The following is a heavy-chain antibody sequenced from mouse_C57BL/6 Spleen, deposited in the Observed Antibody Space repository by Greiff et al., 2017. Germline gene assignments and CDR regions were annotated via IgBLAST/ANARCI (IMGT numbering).Heavy chain of an antibody. Sequence: VKLVESGAELAKPGASVKLSCKASGYTFTSYWMHWVKQRPGQGLEWIGYINPSSGYTKYNQKFKDKATWTADKSSSTAYMQLSSLTYEDSAVYYCAQGRYGPHFDYWGQGTTLTVSS. CDR3: AQGRYGPHFDY. CDR2: INPSSGYT. V-gene: IGHV1-7*01. D-gene: IGHD1-1*01. CDR1: GYTFTSYW. J-gene: IGHJ2*01.